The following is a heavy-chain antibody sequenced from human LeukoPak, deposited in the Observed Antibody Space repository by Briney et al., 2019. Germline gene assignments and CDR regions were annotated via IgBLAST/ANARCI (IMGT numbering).Heavy chain of an antibody. CDR3: TTGGSDTGRFDI. D-gene: IGHD1-1*01. J-gene: IGHJ3*02. CDR2: IKTKSEVESI. CDR1: GYTFSNAW. V-gene: IGHV3-15*01. Sequence: GGSLRLSCAASGYTFSNAWMSWIRQAPGKGLEGVDIIKTKSEVESIDYAAPVRGRFTHSRDDSKNTQYLQVNSLKTEDTAMYYCTTGGSDTGRFDIWGQGTMVTVS.